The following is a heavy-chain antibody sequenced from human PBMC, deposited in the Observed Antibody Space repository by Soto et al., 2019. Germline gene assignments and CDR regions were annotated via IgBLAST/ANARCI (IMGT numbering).Heavy chain of an antibody. D-gene: IGHD2-15*01. CDR1: GGSISSSSYY. V-gene: IGHV4-39*01. CDR2: IYYSGST. J-gene: IGHJ4*02. Sequence: SETLSLTCTVSGGSISSSSYYWGWIRQPPGKGLEWIGSIYYSGSTYYNPSLKSRVTISVDTSKNQFSLKLSSVTAADTAGYYCARHAPVQEVVAATPVDYWGQGTLVTVSS. CDR3: ARHAPVQEVVAATPVDY.